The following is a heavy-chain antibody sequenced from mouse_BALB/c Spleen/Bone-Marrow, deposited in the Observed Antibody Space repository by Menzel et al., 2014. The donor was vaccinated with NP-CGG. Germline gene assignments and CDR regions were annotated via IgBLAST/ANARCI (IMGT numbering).Heavy chain of an antibody. CDR3: ARLHYYGYGAY. CDR1: GFDFSSYW. Sequence: EVQVVESGGGLVQPGGSLKLSCAASGFDFSSYWMNWVRQAPGRGLEWIGEINPDSSTINYTPSLKDKFIISRDNAKNTLYLQMSKVRSEDTALYYCARLHYYGYGAYWGQGTLVTVSA. CDR2: INPDSSTI. J-gene: IGHJ3*01. D-gene: IGHD1-2*01. V-gene: IGHV4-1*02.